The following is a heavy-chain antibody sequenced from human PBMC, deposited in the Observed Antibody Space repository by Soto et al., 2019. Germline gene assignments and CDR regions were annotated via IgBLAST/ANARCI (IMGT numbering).Heavy chain of an antibody. CDR2: IWYDGSNK. CDR1: GFTFSSYG. CDR3: ARGNIGWSFDY. V-gene: IGHV3-33*01. D-gene: IGHD6-19*01. J-gene: IGHJ4*02. Sequence: QVQLVESGGGVVQPGRSLRLSCAASGFTFSSYGMHWVRQAPGKGLEWVAVIWYDGSNKYYADSVKGRFTISRDSSKNTLDLQMNSLRAEDTAVYYCARGNIGWSFDYWGQGTLVTVSS.